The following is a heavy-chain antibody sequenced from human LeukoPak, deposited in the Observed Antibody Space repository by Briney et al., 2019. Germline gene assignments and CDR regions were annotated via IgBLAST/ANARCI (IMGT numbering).Heavy chain of an antibody. CDR1: GFSFAYYA. CDR2: ITANGDST. J-gene: IGHJ4*02. CDR3: AKDIEAGTAGFSFDY. D-gene: IGHD2-21*02. Sequence: GGSLRLSCAASGFSFAYYAMHWVRQVPGKGLEWVSLITANGDSTYYADSVKGRFAISRDNSKNSLSLQMNSLRTEDTALYYCAKDIEAGTAGFSFDYWGQGTLVAVSS. V-gene: IGHV3-43*02.